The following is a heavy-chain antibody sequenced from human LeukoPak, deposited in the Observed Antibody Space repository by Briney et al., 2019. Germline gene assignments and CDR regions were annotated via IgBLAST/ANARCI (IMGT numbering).Heavy chain of an antibody. CDR2: ISWNSGSI. Sequence: GRSLRLSCAASGFTFDDYAMHWVRQAPGKGLGWVSGISWNSGSIGYADSVKGRFTISRDNAKNSLYLQMNSLRAEDMALYYCAKDEFVASDFTGAFDIWGQGTMVTVSS. D-gene: IGHD2-8*02. CDR1: GFTFDDYA. V-gene: IGHV3-9*03. CDR3: AKDEFVASDFTGAFDI. J-gene: IGHJ3*02.